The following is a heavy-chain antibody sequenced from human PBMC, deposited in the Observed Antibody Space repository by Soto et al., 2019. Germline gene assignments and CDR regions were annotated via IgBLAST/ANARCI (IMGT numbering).Heavy chain of an antibody. Sequence: PSETLSLTCTVSGGSISSYYWSWIRQPPGKGLEWIGYIYYSGSTNYNPSLKSRVTISVDTSKNQFSLKLSSVTAADTAVYYCARDNSSVTSGYYYYGMDVWGKGTTVTVS. J-gene: IGHJ6*04. CDR2: IYYSGST. D-gene: IGHD6-19*01. CDR3: ARDNSSVTSGYYYYGMDV. CDR1: GGSISSYY. V-gene: IGHV4-59*01.